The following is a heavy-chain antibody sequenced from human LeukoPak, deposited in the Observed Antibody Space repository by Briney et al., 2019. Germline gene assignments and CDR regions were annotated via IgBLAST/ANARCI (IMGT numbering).Heavy chain of an antibody. CDR1: GFTFSSYG. CDR3: ARAGYCSGGSCYSASTEPANY. D-gene: IGHD2-15*01. J-gene: IGHJ4*02. Sequence: GGSLRLACAASGFTFSSYGMHWVRQAPGKGLEWVAVIWYDGSNKYYADSVKGRFTISRDNSKNTLYLQMNSLRAEDTAVYYCARAGYCSGGSCYSASTEPANYWGQGTLVTVSS. CDR2: IWYDGSNK. V-gene: IGHV3-33*01.